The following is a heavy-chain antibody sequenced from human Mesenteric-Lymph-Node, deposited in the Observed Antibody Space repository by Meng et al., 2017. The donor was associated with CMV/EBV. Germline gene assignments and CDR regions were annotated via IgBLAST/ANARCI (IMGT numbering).Heavy chain of an antibody. V-gene: IGHV5-51*01. CDR1: GYSFINFW. Sequence: GGSLRLSCKGSGYSFINFWIGWVRQMPGKGLEWMGIIYPGDSDTRYSPSFQGQVTISADKSISTAFLQWGSLKASDTAIYYCARSPRYCSGSSCYRSYFDPWGQGTLVTVSS. J-gene: IGHJ5*02. CDR2: IYPGDSDT. D-gene: IGHD2-2*02. CDR3: ARSPRYCSGSSCYRSYFDP.